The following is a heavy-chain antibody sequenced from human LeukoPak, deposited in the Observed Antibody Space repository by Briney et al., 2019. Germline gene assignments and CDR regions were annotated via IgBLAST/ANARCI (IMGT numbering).Heavy chain of an antibody. J-gene: IGHJ6*03. D-gene: IGHD5-18*01. V-gene: IGHV4-4*07. CDR3: AREEGYSYGIYYYYYYMDV. CDR1: GGSISSYY. CDR2: IYTSGST. Sequence: SETLSLTCTVSGGSISSYYWSWIRQPAGKGLEWIGRIYTSGSTNYNPSLKSRVTMSVDTSKAQFSLNLSSVTAADTAVYYCAREEGYSYGIYYYYYYMDVWGKGTTVTVSS.